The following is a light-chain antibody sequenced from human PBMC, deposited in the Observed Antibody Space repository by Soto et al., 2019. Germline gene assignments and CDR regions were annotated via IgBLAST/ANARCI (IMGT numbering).Light chain of an antibody. V-gene: IGLV2-14*01. Sequence: QSALTQPASVSGSPGQSITISCTGTSSDVGGYNYVSWYQQHPGKAPKLMIYDVSNRPSGVSNRFSGSKSGITASLTISGLQAEDEADYYCSSYTGSSSLYVFGIGTKLTVL. CDR3: SSYTGSSSLYV. CDR2: DVS. CDR1: SSDVGGYNY. J-gene: IGLJ1*01.